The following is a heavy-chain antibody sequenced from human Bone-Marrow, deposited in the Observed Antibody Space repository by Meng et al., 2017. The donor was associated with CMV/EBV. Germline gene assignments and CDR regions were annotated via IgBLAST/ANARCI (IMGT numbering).Heavy chain of an antibody. J-gene: IGHJ6*02. V-gene: IGHV3-21*01. D-gene: IGHD3-3*01. CDR3: AKLRLLRPQYGMDV. Sequence: GGSLRLSCAASGFTFSSYSMNWVRQAPGKGLEWVSSISSSSSYIYYADSVKGRFTISRDNAKNSLYLQMNSLRAEDTAVYYCAKLRLLRPQYGMDVWGQGTTVTGSS. CDR1: GFTFSSYS. CDR2: ISSSSSYI.